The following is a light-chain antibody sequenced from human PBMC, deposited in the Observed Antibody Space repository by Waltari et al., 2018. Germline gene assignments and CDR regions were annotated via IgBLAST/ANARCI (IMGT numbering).Light chain of an antibody. V-gene: IGLV6-57*03. Sequence: NFMLTQPHSESESPGKTVTISCTRSSGSIASNYVQWYQRRPGSVPTTVIYEDNQRPSGVPDRFSGSIDSSSNSASLTISGLQTEDEADYYCQSHDANHYVVFGGGTKVTVL. J-gene: IGLJ2*01. CDR3: QSHDANHYVV. CDR2: EDN. CDR1: SGSIASNY.